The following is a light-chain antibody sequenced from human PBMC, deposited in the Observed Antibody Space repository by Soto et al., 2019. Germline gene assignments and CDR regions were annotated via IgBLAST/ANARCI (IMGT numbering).Light chain of an antibody. J-gene: IGLJ1*01. V-gene: IGLV2-14*03. CDR2: HVT. CDR3: ASFTSTYSYV. Sequence: QSALTQPASVSGSPGQSITISCTGTSSDVGGYNYVSWYQHHPGKAPKLMIYHVTVRPSGVSNRFSGSKSDDTASLTISGLQAEYEAEYYCASFTSTYSYVFGTGTKVTVL. CDR1: SSDVGGYNY.